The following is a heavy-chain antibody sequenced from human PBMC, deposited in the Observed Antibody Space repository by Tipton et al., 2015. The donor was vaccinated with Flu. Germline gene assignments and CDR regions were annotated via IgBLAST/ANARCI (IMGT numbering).Heavy chain of an antibody. CDR3: ARDKLSFWGSYYEGAFDI. CDR2: IWYDGSNK. D-gene: IGHD1-26*01. CDR1: GFTFSSYG. J-gene: IGHJ3*02. V-gene: IGHV3-33*01. Sequence: SLRLSCAASGFTFSSYGMHWVRQAPGKGLEWVAVIWYDGSNKYYADSVKGRFTISRDNSKNTLYLQMNSLRAEDTAVYYCARDKLSFWGSYYEGAFDIWGQGTMVTVSS.